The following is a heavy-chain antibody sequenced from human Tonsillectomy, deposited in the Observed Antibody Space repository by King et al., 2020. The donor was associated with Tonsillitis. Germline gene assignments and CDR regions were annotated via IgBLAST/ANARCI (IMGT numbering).Heavy chain of an antibody. J-gene: IGHJ4*02. CDR1: GFSFRSFG. V-gene: IGHV3-30*03. CDR2: VSDDGNNK. Sequence: VQLVESGGGVVQPGRSLRLSCAASGFSFRSFGVNWVRQAPGKGLEWVALVSDDGNNKFYADSVKGRFTISRDNSKNTVDLQMTTLRIEDTGVYYCARGSGDLDYWGQGTQVTVSS. CDR3: ARGSGDLDY. D-gene: IGHD7-27*01.